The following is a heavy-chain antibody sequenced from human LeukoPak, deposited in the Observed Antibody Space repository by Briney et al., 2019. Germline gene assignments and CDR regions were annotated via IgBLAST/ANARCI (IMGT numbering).Heavy chain of an antibody. CDR3: ARGAMIVVVTEDYFDY. V-gene: IGHV1-2*02. CDR2: INPNSGGT. CDR1: GYTFTGYY. Sequence: ASVKVSCKASGYTFTGYYMHWVRQAPGQGLEWMGWINPNSGGTNYAQKFQGRVTMTRDTSISTAYMELRSLRSDDTAVYYCARGAMIVVVTEDYFDYWGQGTLVTVSS. D-gene: IGHD3-22*01. J-gene: IGHJ4*02.